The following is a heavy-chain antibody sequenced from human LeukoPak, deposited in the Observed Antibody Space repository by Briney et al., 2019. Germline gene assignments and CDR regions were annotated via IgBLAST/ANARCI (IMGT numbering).Heavy chain of an antibody. D-gene: IGHD3-22*01. CDR2: IHYSGST. J-gene: IGHJ3*02. V-gene: IGHV4-38-2*01. CDR1: GYSISSAFY. Sequence: SETLSLTCAVSGYSISSAFYWGWIRQSPGKGLEWIGTIHYSGSTSYNPSLKSRVTISVDTSKNQFSLKLSSVTAADTAVYYCARITPAHYHDSSGYYYSGAFDIWGQGTMVTVSS. CDR3: ARITPAHYHDSSGYYYSGAFDI.